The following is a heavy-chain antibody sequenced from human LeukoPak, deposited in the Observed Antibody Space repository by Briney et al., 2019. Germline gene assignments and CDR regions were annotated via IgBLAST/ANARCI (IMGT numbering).Heavy chain of an antibody. CDR2: IIPLFATP. D-gene: IGHD1-26*01. J-gene: IGHJ5*02. CDR1: GDTFSTYS. Sequence: GASVKVSCKAFGDTFSTYSINWVRQAPGQGLEWMGGIIPLFATPNYAQKFQDRVTITADKSTSTAYMELSSLRSEDTAVYYCARGRYSGSYDGGWFDPWGQGTLVTVSS. CDR3: ARGRYSGSYDGGWFDP. V-gene: IGHV1-69*06.